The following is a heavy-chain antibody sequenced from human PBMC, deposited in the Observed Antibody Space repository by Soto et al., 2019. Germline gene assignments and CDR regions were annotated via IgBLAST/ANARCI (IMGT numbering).Heavy chain of an antibody. CDR2: IIPICGTA. CDR3: ARENYDILTGYEYYYYGMDV. D-gene: IGHD3-9*01. V-gene: IGHV1-69*06. CDR1: GGTFSSSA. J-gene: IGHJ6*02. Sequence: ASVRVPCKALGGTFSSSAISWVRQAPGQGLEWMGGIIPICGTANYAQKFQGRVTITADKPTSTAYMELSSLRSEDTAVYYCARENYDILTGYEYYYYGMDVWGQGTTVTVSS.